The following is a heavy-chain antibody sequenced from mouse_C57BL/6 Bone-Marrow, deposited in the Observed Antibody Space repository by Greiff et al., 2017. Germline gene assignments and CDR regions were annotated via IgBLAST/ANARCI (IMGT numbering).Heavy chain of an antibody. CDR2: IDPSDSYT. Sequence: QVQLQQPGAELVMPGASVKLSCKASGYTFTSYWMHWVKQRPGQGLEWIGEIDPSDSYTNYNQKFKGKSTLTVDKSSSTAYMQLSSLTSEDSAVYYCARGGYYFPFAYWGQGTLVTVSA. J-gene: IGHJ3*01. CDR3: ARGGYYFPFAY. D-gene: IGHD2-3*01. V-gene: IGHV1-69*01. CDR1: GYTFTSYW.